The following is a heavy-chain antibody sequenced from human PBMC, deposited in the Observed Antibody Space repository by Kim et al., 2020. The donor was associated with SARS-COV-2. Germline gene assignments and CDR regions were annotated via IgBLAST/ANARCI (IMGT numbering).Heavy chain of an antibody. V-gene: IGHV3-15*01. Sequence: GGSLRLSCAASGFTFSNAWMSWVRQAPGKGLEWVGRIKSNTDGGTTDYAAPVKGRFTISRDDSKTTLYLQMNSLKTEDTAVYYCTTGSVLLWFGVDAFDLWGQGTMVTVSS. CDR2: IKSNTDGGTT. D-gene: IGHD3-10*01. CDR1: GFTFSNAW. J-gene: IGHJ3*01. CDR3: TTGSVLLWFGVDAFDL.